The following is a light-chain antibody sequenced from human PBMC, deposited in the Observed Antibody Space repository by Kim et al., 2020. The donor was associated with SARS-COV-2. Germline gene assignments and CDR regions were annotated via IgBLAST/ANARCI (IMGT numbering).Light chain of an antibody. CDR1: NSDIGGYSH. J-gene: IGLJ1*01. Sequence: QSALTQPRSVSGSPGQSVTISCTGTNSDIGGYSHVSWYQQHPDKAPKLLIYDVNQRPSGVPDRFSGSKSGNTASLTISGLQAEDESDYYCCSYAGSYTYVFGTGTKVTVL. CDR2: DVN. CDR3: CSYAGSYTYV. V-gene: IGLV2-11*01.